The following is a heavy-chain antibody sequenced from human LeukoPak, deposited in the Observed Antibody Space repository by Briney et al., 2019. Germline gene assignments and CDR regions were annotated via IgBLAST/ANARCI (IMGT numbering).Heavy chain of an antibody. Sequence: PSETLSLTCTVSGGSISSSSYYWGWIRQPQGKGLEWIGSIYYSGSTYYNPSLKSRVTISVDTSKNQFSLKLSSVTAADTAVYYCARVGGTSKWPAFEDYWGQGTLVTVSS. CDR2: IYYSGST. V-gene: IGHV4-39*01. D-gene: IGHD3-16*01. CDR3: ARVGGTSKWPAFEDY. CDR1: GGSISSSSYY. J-gene: IGHJ4*02.